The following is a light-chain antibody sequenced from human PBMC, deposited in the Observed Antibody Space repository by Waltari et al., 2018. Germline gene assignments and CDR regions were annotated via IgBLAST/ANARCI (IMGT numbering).Light chain of an antibody. J-gene: IGKJ2*01. Sequence: DIRLTQSPSTLSASVGDRVTITCRASQTISSWLAWYQQQPGKAPNLLIYKASNLQSGVPPRFSGSGSGTEFTLTISSLQPDDFASYYCQHYNSYPYSFGQGTKLEIK. CDR1: QTISSW. V-gene: IGKV1-5*03. CDR2: KAS. CDR3: QHYNSYPYS.